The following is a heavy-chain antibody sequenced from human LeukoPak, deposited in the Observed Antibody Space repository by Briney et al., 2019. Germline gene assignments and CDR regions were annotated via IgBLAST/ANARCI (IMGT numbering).Heavy chain of an antibody. CDR3: SSHCSSTNCYLFY. Sequence: GGSLRLSCAASGFTFSGSAMHWVRQASGKGLEWLGRIRSKPNSYATAYAASVKGRVTLSRDDSKNTAYLQMDSLKIEDTAVYYCSSHCSSTNCYLFYWGQGTLVTVSS. V-gene: IGHV3-73*01. J-gene: IGHJ4*02. CDR1: GFTFSGSA. D-gene: IGHD2-2*01. CDR2: IRSKPNSYAT.